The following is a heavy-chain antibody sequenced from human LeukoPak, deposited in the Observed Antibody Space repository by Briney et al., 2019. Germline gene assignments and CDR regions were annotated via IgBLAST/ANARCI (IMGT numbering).Heavy chain of an antibody. V-gene: IGHV1-18*01. Sequence: ASVKVSCKASGYTFTSYGISWVRQAPGQGLEWMGWISAYNGNTSYAQKLQGRVTMTTDTSTSTAYMELRSLRSDDTAVYYCARGPDFIVGATPFDYWGQGTLVTVSS. CDR3: ARGPDFIVGATPFDY. CDR2: ISAYNGNT. CDR1: GYTFTSYG. J-gene: IGHJ4*02. D-gene: IGHD1-26*01.